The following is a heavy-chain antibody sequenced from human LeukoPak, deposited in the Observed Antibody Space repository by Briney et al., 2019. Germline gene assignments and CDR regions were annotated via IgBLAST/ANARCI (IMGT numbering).Heavy chain of an antibody. CDR3: ARAPSEVGGYYPEYFRH. Sequence: PGGSLRLSCEASGFTLSRYWMHWVRQAPGKGLVWVSRIKSDGKTNYADSVKGRFTISRDNAKNTVSLQMDSLRAEDTVVYYCARAPSEVGGYYPEYFRHWGQGTLVTVSS. D-gene: IGHD3-22*01. CDR2: IKSDGKT. J-gene: IGHJ1*01. V-gene: IGHV3-74*01. CDR1: GFTLSRYW.